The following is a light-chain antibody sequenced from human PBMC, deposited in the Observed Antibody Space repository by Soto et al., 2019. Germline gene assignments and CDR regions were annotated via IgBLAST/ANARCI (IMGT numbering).Light chain of an antibody. CDR2: AAS. CDR3: QHLNSYPPCN. Sequence: IQLTQSPSSLSASVGDRVTITCRASQGISSYLAWYQQKPGKAPKLLIYAASTLQSGAPSRFSGSGSGTDFTLTISTLQPEDFTTYYCQHLNSYPPCNFGYGPKRDI. J-gene: IGKJ3*01. V-gene: IGKV1-9*01. CDR1: QGISSY.